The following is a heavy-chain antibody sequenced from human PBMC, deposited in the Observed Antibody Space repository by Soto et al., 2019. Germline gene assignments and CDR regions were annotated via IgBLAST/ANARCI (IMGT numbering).Heavy chain of an antibody. Sequence: PGGSLRLSCAASGFTFTRYSMNWVRQAPGKGLEWVSSISSTTNYIYYGDSMKGRFTISRDNAKNSLYLEMNSLRAEDTAVYYCARGQPATAGYFDYWGQGTLVTVSS. CDR1: GFTFTRYS. V-gene: IGHV3-21*06. CDR3: ARGQPATAGYFDY. D-gene: IGHD2-2*01. CDR2: ISSTTNYI. J-gene: IGHJ4*02.